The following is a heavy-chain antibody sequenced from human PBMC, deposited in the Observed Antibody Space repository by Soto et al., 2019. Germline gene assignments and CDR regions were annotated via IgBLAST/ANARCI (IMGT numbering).Heavy chain of an antibody. V-gene: IGHV4-28*07. J-gene: IGHJ4*02. CDR1: GYSINSDNW. CDR2: IHCGGYT. CDR3: ATKPNSLYYFDS. Sequence: QVQLQESGPGLVKPSDTLSLTCAVSGYSINSDNWWAWIRQSPGKGLEWIGYIHCGGYTYYNPSLKSRVIMSVDTAKKQFSLNLSSVTAVDTAVYYCATKPNSLYYFDSWGQGALVTVSS. D-gene: IGHD5-18*01.